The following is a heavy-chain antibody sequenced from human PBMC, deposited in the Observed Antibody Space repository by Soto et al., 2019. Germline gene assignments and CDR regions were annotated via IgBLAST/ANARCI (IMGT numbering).Heavy chain of an antibody. CDR1: GGSISSGGYY. V-gene: IGHV4-31*03. J-gene: IGHJ6*02. Sequence: SETLSLTCTVSGGSISSGGYYWSWIRQHPGKGLEWIGYIYYSGSTYYNPSLKSRVTISVDTSKNQFSLKLSSVTAADTAVYYCARAPRGGGYYYYGMDVWGQGTTVTVSS. D-gene: IGHD2-15*01. CDR2: IYYSGST. CDR3: ARAPRGGGYYYYGMDV.